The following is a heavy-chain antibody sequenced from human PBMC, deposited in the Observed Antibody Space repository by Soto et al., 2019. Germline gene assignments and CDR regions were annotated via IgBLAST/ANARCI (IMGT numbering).Heavy chain of an antibody. V-gene: IGHV3-21*01. Sequence: GGSLRLSCAASGFTFSSYSMNWVRQAPGKGLEWVSSISSSSSYIYYADSVKGRFTISRDNAKNSLYLQMNSLRAEDTAVYYCARDLWYSSTGPHAFDIWGQGTMVTVSS. J-gene: IGHJ3*02. CDR2: ISSSSSYI. D-gene: IGHD6-13*01. CDR1: GFTFSSYS. CDR3: ARDLWYSSTGPHAFDI.